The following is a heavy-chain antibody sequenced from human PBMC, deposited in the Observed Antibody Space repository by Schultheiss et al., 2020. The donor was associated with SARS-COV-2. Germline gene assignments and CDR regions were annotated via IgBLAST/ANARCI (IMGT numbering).Heavy chain of an antibody. Sequence: GGSLRLSCAASGFTFSSHVMSWVRQAPGKGLEWVSSISSSSSYIYYADSVKGRFTISRDNAKNSLYLQMNSLRAEDTAVYYCARSGSDYGMDVWGQGTTVTVSS. CDR1: GFTFSSHV. D-gene: IGHD3-3*01. CDR2: ISSSSSYI. J-gene: IGHJ6*02. CDR3: ARSGSDYGMDV. V-gene: IGHV3-21*01.